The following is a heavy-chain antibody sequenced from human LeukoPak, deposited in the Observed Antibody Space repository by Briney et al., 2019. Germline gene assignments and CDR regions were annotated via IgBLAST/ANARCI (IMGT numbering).Heavy chain of an antibody. J-gene: IGHJ6*03. Sequence: SETLSLTCTVSGGSISSYYWSWIRQPPGKGLEWIGYIYYSGSTNYNPSLKSRVTISVDTSKNQFSLKLSSVTAADTAVYYCAREGSSSEYYYYYYMDVWGKGATVTVSS. CDR3: AREGSSSEYYYYYYMDV. D-gene: IGHD6-13*01. V-gene: IGHV4-59*01. CDR1: GGSISSYY. CDR2: IYYSGST.